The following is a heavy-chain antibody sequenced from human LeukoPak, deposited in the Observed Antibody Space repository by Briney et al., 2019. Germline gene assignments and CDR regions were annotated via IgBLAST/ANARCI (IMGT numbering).Heavy chain of an antibody. CDR1: GYSISSGYY. V-gene: IGHV4-38-2*02. D-gene: IGHD6-19*01. CDR2: IYHGGST. Sequence: SETLSLTCTVSGYSISSGYYWGWIRQPPGKGLEWIGSIYHGGSTYYNPSLKSRVTISVDTSKNQFSLKLSSVTAADTAVYYCAGDAAYSSGNNWFDPWGQGTLVTVSS. CDR3: AGDAAYSSGNNWFDP. J-gene: IGHJ5*02.